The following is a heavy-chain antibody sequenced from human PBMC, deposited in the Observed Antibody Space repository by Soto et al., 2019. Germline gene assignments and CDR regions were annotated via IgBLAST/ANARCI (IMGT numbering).Heavy chain of an antibody. J-gene: IGHJ4*02. V-gene: IGHV4-59*01. CDR1: GVSISSYY. Sequence: SETLSLTCTVSGVSISSYYWSWIRQPPGKGLEWIGYIYYSGSTNYNPSLKSRVTISVDTSKNQFSLKLSSVTAADTAVYYCARGRYFDYWGQGTLVTVS. CDR3: ARGRYFDY. CDR2: IYYSGST.